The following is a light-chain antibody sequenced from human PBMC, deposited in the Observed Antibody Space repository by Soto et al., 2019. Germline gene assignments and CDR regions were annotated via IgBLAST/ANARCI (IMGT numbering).Light chain of an antibody. Sequence: QSVLTQPPSVSGAPGQRVTLSCTGNTSNLGAGYDVHWYQQLPGAAPKLVIFGNRNRPSGVPERFSGSKSGTSASLAITGLQAEDEADYYCSSYTTSSTLIIFGGGTKLTVL. CDR2: GNR. J-gene: IGLJ2*01. V-gene: IGLV1-40*01. CDR1: TSNLGAGYD. CDR3: SSYTTSSTLII.